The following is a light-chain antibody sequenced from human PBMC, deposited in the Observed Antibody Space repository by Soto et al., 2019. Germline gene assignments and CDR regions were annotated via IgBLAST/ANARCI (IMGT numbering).Light chain of an antibody. J-gene: IGKJ1*01. V-gene: IGKV3-20*01. Sequence: EIVLTQSPGTVSLSPGERATLSCRASENVAHNFLTWYQQRPGQAPRLLVYGASSRATGIPDRFVGSGSGTDFTLTISRLEPEDSAVYYCFQSAFSPRTFDQGTTVEIK. CDR1: ENVAHNF. CDR2: GAS. CDR3: FQSAFSPRT.